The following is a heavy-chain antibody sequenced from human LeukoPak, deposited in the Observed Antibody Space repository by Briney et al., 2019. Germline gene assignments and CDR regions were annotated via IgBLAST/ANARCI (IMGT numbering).Heavy chain of an antibody. D-gene: IGHD3-10*01. CDR1: GFTFSSYA. J-gene: IGHJ1*01. V-gene: IGHV3-23*01. CDR2: ISGSGAYT. CDR3: AKYSASGSYYKLPH. Sequence: QAGGSLRLSCAASGFTFSSYAMSWVRQAPGKGLEWVSTISGSGAYTYYADSVKGRFTISRDNPKNTLYLQMNRLRAEGTAVYYCAKYSASGSYYKLPHWGQGTLVTVSS.